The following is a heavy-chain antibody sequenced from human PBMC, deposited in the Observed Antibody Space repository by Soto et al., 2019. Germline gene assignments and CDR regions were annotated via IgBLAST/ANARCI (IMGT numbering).Heavy chain of an antibody. CDR2: ISSSGSTT. CDR3: ARENGYGSGSQYYYYGMDV. Sequence: GGSLRLSCAASGFTFSSYEMNWVRQAPGKGLEWISYISSSGSTTYYADSVKGRITISRDNAKNSLYLQMNSLRAGDTAVYYCARENGYGSGSQYYYYGMDVWGQGTTVTVYS. J-gene: IGHJ6*02. V-gene: IGHV3-48*03. CDR1: GFTFSSYE. D-gene: IGHD3-10*01.